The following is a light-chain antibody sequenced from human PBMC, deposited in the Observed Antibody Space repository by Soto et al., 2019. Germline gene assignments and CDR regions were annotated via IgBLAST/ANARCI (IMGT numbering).Light chain of an antibody. J-gene: IGKJ4*01. CDR2: DAS. CDR3: QQRSNWLT. CDR1: QSVSSY. Sequence: ELVLTHSPATLSLSPGERATLSCRASQSVSSYLAWYRQKPGQAPRLLTYDASNRATGIPARFSGSGSGTDFTLTISSLEPEDFAVYYCQQRSNWLTFGGGTKVDIK. V-gene: IGKV3-11*01.